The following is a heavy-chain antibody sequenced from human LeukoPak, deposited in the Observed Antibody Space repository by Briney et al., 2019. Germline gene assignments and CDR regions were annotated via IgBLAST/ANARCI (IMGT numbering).Heavy chain of an antibody. D-gene: IGHD3-16*01. CDR2: ISVYNGNT. CDR1: GYTFNKYG. Sequence: GASVKVSCKASGYTFNKYGISWVRQAPGQGLEWMGWISVYNGNTNYAQKLQGRVTMTTDTSTSTTYMELRSLRSDDTAVYYCARDLSITALDYWGQGTLVTVSS. CDR3: ARDLSITALDY. J-gene: IGHJ4*02. V-gene: IGHV1-18*01.